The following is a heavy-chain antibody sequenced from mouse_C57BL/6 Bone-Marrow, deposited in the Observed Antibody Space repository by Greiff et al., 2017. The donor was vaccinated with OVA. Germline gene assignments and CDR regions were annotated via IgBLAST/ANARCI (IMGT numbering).Heavy chain of an antibody. D-gene: IGHD6-1*01. CDR2: ISSGGSYT. V-gene: IGHV5-6*01. J-gene: IGHJ3*01. CDR1: GFTFSSYG. CDR3: ASGVQGFAY. Sequence: EVQLQESGGDLVKPGGSLKLSCAASGFTFSSYGMSWVRQTPDKRLEWVATISSGGSYTYYPDSVKGRFTISRDNAKNTLYLQMSSLKSEDTAMYYGASGVQGFAYWGQGTLVTVSA.